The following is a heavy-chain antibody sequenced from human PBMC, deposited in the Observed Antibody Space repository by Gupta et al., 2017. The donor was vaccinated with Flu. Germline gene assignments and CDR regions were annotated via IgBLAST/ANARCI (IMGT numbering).Heavy chain of an antibody. CDR2: IWSDGSAK. D-gene: IGHD4-17*01. J-gene: IGHJ6*03. Sequence: QVQLVESGGGVVQPGTSLRLSCAASIFTFSRYGMHWVRQAPGKGLEWVAVIWSDGSAKYHSDSVRGRFTISRDNSKNKLYLEMNSLRAEDTAVYYCAGDGNGDSWVNYYHYYLGGWGKGTTVAVSS. V-gene: IGHV3-33*01. CDR3: AGDGNGDSWVNYYHYYLGG. CDR1: IFTFSRYG.